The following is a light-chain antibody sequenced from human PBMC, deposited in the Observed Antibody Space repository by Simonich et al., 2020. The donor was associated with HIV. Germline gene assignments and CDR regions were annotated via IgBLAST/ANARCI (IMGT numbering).Light chain of an antibody. Sequence: NFMLTQPHSVSESPGKTVTISCTRSSGSIASSFVQWYQQRPGSSPTTVIYEDYQRPSGVPDRFSGSIDSSSNSASLTISGLKTEDEADYYCQSYDSDNVVFGGGTKLTVL. CDR2: EDY. CDR3: QSYDSDNVV. J-gene: IGLJ2*01. CDR1: SGSIASSF. V-gene: IGLV6-57*01.